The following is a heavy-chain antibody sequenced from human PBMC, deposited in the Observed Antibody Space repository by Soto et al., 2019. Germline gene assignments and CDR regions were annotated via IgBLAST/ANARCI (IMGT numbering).Heavy chain of an antibody. CDR2: ISAYNSNT. V-gene: IGHV1-18*01. Sequence: QVQLVQSGAEVKKPGASVKVSCKASGYTFTTYGISWVRQAPGQGLEWMGWISAYNSNTNYAQNLQGRVTMTTDTSTSTANMELWSLRSDDTAVYYCARDPSSGLCDYWGQGTLVTVSS. CDR1: GYTFTTYG. D-gene: IGHD6-19*01. J-gene: IGHJ4*02. CDR3: ARDPSSGLCDY.